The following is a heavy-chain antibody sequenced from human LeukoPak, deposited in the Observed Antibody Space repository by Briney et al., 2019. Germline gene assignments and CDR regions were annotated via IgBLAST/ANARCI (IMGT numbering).Heavy chain of an antibody. J-gene: IGHJ5*02. D-gene: IGHD3-3*01. CDR3: ARGAKVFEWPTENWFDP. V-gene: IGHV1-69*05. Sequence: ASVKVSCKASGGTFSSYAISWVRQAPGQGLEGMGRIIHIFGIANYAQKIQRRATITTDASTSTAYMELSSLRSEDTAGYYCARGAKVFEWPTENWFDPWGQGSLVTVSS. CDR1: GGTFSSYA. CDR2: IIHIFGIA.